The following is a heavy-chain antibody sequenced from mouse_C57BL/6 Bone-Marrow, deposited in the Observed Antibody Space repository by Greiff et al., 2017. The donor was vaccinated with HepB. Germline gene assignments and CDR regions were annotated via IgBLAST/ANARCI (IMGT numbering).Heavy chain of an antibody. CDR3: ARRDYYYGSSYVWFAY. CDR2: IYPRSGNT. V-gene: IGHV1-81*01. J-gene: IGHJ3*01. Sequence: QVQLQQSGAELARPGASVKLSCKASGYTFTSYGISWVKQRTGQGLEWIGEIYPRSGNTYYNEKFKGKATLTADTSSSTAYMELRSLTSEDSAVYVCARRDYYYGSSYVWFAYWGQGTLVTVSA. CDR1: GYTFTSYG. D-gene: IGHD1-1*01.